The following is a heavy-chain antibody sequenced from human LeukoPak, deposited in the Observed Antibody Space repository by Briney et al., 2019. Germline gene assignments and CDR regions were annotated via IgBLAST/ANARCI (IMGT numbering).Heavy chain of an antibody. CDR2: IRSKGYGGTS. J-gene: IGHJ2*01. CDR1: GFTFGGYP. Sequence: GGTLRLSCTVSGFTFGGYPMSWVRHAPGKGLEWLGFIRSKGYGGTSQYAASVKGRFTISKDDSKSIAYLQMNSLKSEDTAVYYCSRVREGSTPKTRRFDWLNDGYFDLWGRGTLVTVSS. V-gene: IGHV3-49*04. D-gene: IGHD3-9*01. CDR3: SRVREGSTPKTRRFDWLNDGYFDL.